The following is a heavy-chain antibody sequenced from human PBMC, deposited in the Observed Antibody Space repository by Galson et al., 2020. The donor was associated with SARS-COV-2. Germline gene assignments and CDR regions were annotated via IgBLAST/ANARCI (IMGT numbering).Heavy chain of an antibody. CDR1: GYTFTGYN. V-gene: IGHV1-2*04. CDR2: INPNSGGT. CDR3: ARGGRSYYYGSGKGYYMDV. D-gene: IGHD3-10*01. Sequence: ASVKVSCKASGYTFTGYNMHWVRQAPGQGLEWMGWINPNSGGTNYAQKFQGWVTMTRDTSISTAYMALSRLRSDDTAVYYCARGGRSYYYGSGKGYYMDVWGKGTTVTVSS. J-gene: IGHJ6*03.